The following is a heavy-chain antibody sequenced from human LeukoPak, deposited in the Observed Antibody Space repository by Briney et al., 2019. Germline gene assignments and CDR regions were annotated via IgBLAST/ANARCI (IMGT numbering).Heavy chain of an antibody. V-gene: IGHV3-48*01. J-gene: IGHJ6*03. CDR3: ARDRLELRGASYYYYMDV. Sequence: GGSLRLSCAASGFTFSSYSMNWVRQAPGKGLEWVSYISSSSSTTYYADSVKGRFTISRDNAKNSLYLQMNSLRAEDTAVYYCARDRLELRGASYYYYMDVWGKGTTVTVSS. D-gene: IGHD1-7*01. CDR1: GFTFSSYS. CDR2: ISSSSSTT.